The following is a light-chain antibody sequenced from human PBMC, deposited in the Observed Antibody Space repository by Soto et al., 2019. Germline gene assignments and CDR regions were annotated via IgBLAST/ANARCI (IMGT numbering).Light chain of an antibody. Sequence: EIVLTQSPGTLSLSPGERATLSCRASQSVPSSCLAWYQQKPGQAPRLLIYDVSSRATGIPDRFSGSESGTDFTLTISRREPEDFAVYYCHQYGSSPLTFGGGTKVGIK. CDR3: HQYGSSPLT. J-gene: IGKJ4*01. CDR1: QSVPSSC. CDR2: DVS. V-gene: IGKV3-20*01.